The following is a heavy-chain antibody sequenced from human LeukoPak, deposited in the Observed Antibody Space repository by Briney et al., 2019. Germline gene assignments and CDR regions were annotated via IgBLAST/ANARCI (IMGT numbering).Heavy chain of an antibody. CDR1: GFTFSSYA. J-gene: IGHJ4*02. CDR3: AKDRQWLRFFVPGVFDY. Sequence: HPGGSLRLPCAASGFTFSSYAMSWVRQAPGKGLEWVSTISGSGDSTYYADSVKGRFTISRDSSEKTLYLQTSSLRAEDTAVYYCAKDRQWLRFFVPGVFDYWGQGTLVTVSS. CDR2: ISGSGDST. D-gene: IGHD5-12*01. V-gene: IGHV3-23*01.